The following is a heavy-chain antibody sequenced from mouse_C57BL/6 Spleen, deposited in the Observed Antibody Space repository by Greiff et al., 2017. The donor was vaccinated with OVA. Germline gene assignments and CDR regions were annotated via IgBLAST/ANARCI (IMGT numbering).Heavy chain of an antibody. CDR3: TTGYGSSYIFAY. Sequence: DVQLQESGAELVRPGASVKLSCTASGFNIKDYYMHWVKQRPEQGLEWIGRIDPEDGDTEYAPKFQGKATMTADTSSNTAYLQLSSLTSEDTAVYYCTTGYGSSYIFAYWGQGTLVTVSA. D-gene: IGHD1-1*01. J-gene: IGHJ3*01. V-gene: IGHV14-1*01. CDR2: IDPEDGDT. CDR1: GFNIKDYY.